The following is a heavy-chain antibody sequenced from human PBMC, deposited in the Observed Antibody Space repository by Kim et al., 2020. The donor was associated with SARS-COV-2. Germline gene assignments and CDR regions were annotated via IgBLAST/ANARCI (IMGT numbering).Heavy chain of an antibody. V-gene: IGHV3-72*01. D-gene: IGHD5-18*01. CDR1: GFTFSDHY. Sequence: GGSLRLSCAASGFTFSDHYMDWVRQAPGKGLEWVGRTRNKANSYTTEYAASVKGRFTISTDDSKNTLYLQMNSLKTEDTAVYYCASTARGSWGQGNLGTVSS. CDR2: TRNKANSYTT. J-gene: IGHJ5*02. CDR3: ASTARGS.